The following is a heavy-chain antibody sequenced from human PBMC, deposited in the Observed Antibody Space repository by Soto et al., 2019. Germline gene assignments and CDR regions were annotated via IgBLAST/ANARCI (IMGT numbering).Heavy chain of an antibody. CDR3: ARGRITIFGVVTTFDY. V-gene: IGHV4-31*03. D-gene: IGHD3-3*01. Sequence: TLSLTCTVSGGSISSGGYYWSWIRQHPGKGLEWIGYIYYSGSTYYNPSLKSRVTISVDTSKNQFSLKLSSVTAADTAVYYCARGRITIFGVVTTFDYWGQGTLVTVSS. CDR1: GGSISSGGYY. CDR2: IYYSGST. J-gene: IGHJ4*02.